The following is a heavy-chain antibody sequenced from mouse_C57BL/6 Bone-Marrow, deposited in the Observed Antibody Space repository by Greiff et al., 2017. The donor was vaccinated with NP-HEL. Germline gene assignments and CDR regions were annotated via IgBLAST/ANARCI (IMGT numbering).Heavy chain of an antibody. CDR2: IYPRSGNT. J-gene: IGHJ1*03. CDR3: ATLTTVVATSWYFDV. Sequence: VKLQQSGAELARPGASVKLSCKASGYTFTSYGISWVKQRTGQGLEWIGEIYPRSGNTYYNEKFKGKATLTADKSSSTAYMELRSLTSEDSAVYFCATLTTVVATSWYFDVWGTGTTVTVSS. CDR1: GYTFTSYG. V-gene: IGHV1-81*01. D-gene: IGHD1-1*01.